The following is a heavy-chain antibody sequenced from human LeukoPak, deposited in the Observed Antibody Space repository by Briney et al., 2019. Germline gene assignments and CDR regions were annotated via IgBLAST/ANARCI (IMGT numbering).Heavy chain of an antibody. J-gene: IGHJ6*03. CDR2: IYYSGST. CDR1: GGSISSSSYY. CDR3: ARRQQSLEWLFTPPYYYYYYMDV. V-gene: IGHV4-39*01. D-gene: IGHD3-3*01. Sequence: SETLSLTCTVSGGSISSSSYYWGWIRQPPGKGLEWIGSIYYSGSTYYNPSLKSRVTISVDTSKNQFSLKLSSVTAADTAVYYCARRQQSLEWLFTPPYYYYYYMDVWGKGTTVTVSS.